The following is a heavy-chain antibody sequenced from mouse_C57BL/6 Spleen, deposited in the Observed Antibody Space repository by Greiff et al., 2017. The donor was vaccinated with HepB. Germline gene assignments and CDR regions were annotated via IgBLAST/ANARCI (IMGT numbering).Heavy chain of an antibody. CDR3: AREYYDYELGSY. CDR1: GYTFTSYW. Sequence: VQLQQPGAELVKPGASVKMSCKASGYTFTSYWITWVKQRPGQGLEWIGDIYPGSGSTNYNEKFKSKATLTVDTSSSTAYMQLSSLTSEDSAVYYCAREYYDYELGSYWGQGTTLTVSS. D-gene: IGHD2-4*01. J-gene: IGHJ2*01. V-gene: IGHV1-55*01. CDR2: IYPGSGST.